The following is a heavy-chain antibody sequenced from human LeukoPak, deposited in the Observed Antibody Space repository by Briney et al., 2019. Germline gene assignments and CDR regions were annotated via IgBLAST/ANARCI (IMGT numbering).Heavy chain of an antibody. CDR1: GFTFSSYG. V-gene: IGHV3-23*01. CDR2: ISGSGGST. J-gene: IGHJ4*02. CDR3: ARSSGWGFDY. D-gene: IGHD6-19*01. Sequence: GGTLRLSCAASGFTFSSYGMSWVRQAPGKGLEWVSAISGSGGSTYYADSVKGRFTISRDNSKNTLYLQMNSLRAEDTAVYYCARSSGWGFDYWGQGTLVTVSS.